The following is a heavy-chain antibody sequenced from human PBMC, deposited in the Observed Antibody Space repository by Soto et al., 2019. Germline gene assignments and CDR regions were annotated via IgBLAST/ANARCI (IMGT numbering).Heavy chain of an antibody. V-gene: IGHV4-30-4*01. J-gene: IGHJ5*02. CDR3: DRGPLGGWFEP. Sequence: PSETLSLTCTVSGGSLSSGDYYWSWIRQPPGKGLEWIGYIYYTGSTYYNPSLKSRVTISVDTSKNQSSLILTSVTAADTAVYSCDRGPLGGWFEPWGKGSLVTVSS. CDR1: GGSLSSGDYY. CDR2: IYYTGST.